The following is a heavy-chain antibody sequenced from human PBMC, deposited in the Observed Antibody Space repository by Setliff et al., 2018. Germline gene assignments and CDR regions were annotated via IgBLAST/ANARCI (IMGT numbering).Heavy chain of an antibody. Sequence: GVSLRLSCAASGFTFSSYWMHWVRQAPGQGLVWVSRINSDGSSTNYADSVKGRFTIPRDNAKNTLYLQMNSLRAEDTAVYYCARFYGDLKTDWGQGTLVTVSS. V-gene: IGHV3-74*01. CDR2: INSDGSST. CDR3: ARFYGDLKTD. J-gene: IGHJ4*02. D-gene: IGHD4-17*01. CDR1: GFTFSSYW.